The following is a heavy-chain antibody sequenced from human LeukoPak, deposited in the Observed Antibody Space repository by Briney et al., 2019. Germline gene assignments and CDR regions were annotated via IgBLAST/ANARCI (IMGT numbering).Heavy chain of an antibody. D-gene: IGHD4-11*01. J-gene: IGHJ4*02. V-gene: IGHV3-21*01. Sequence: GGSLRLSCAASGFTFSGYTMNWVRQAPGKGLAWVSSINSGSSYIDYADSVKGRFTISRDNAKNSLYLQMNSLRAEDTAVCYCARGEDWSYSNYDLLDYWGQGTLATVPS. CDR1: GFTFSGYT. CDR3: ARGEDWSYSNYDLLDY. CDR2: INSGSSYI.